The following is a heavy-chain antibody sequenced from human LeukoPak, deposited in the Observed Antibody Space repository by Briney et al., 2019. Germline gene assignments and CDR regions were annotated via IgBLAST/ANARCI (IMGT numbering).Heavy chain of an antibody. CDR2: INPNSGGT. V-gene: IGHV1-2*02. CDR3: AREYSSSWYDYYYYMDV. J-gene: IGHJ6*03. Sequence: ASVKVSCKASGYTFTTYYVHWVRQAPGQGLEWMGWINPNSGGTNYAQKFQGRVTMTRDTSISTAYMELSRLRSDDTAVYYCAREYSSSWYDYYYYMDVWGKGTTVTVSS. D-gene: IGHD6-6*01. CDR1: GYTFTTYY.